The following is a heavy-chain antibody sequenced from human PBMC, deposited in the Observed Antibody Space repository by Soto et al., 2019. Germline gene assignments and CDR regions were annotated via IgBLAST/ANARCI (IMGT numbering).Heavy chain of an antibody. Sequence: QVQLVQSGTVVQRRGSSVKVSCQASGGTFSSHGMAWVRQAPGQGLEWMGGIIPTFGTPTYAPKFQGRATITADKSTNTAYMELSSLRSEDTAVYYCASERSAQYFDFWGQGTLITVSS. CDR2: IIPTFGTP. V-gene: IGHV1-69*06. CDR1: GGTFSSHG. D-gene: IGHD1-26*01. CDR3: ASERSAQYFDF. J-gene: IGHJ4*02.